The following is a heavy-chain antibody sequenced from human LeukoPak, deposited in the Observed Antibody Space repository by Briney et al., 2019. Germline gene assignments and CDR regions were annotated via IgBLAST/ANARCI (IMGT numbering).Heavy chain of an antibody. CDR1: GFTFSSYW. D-gene: IGHD5-12*01. CDR3: ARGAYSGYALMYYFDC. V-gene: IGHV3-74*01. J-gene: IGHJ4*02. CDR2: INSDGSST. Sequence: GGSLRLSCAASGFTFSSYWLHWVRQAPGKGLVWVSRINSDGSSTSYADSVKGRFTISRDNSKNTLYLQMNSLRTEDTAVYYCARGAYSGYALMYYFDCWGQGTLVTVSS.